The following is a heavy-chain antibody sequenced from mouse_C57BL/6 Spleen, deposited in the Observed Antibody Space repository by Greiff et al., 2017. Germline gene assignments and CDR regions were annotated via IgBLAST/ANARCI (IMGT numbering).Heavy chain of an antibody. CDR3: ASPIYDGYSYAMDY. Sequence: EVKLMESGPGLVKPSQSLSLTCSVTGYSITSGYYWNWIRQFPGNKLEWMGYISYDGSNNYNPSLKNRISITRDTSKNQLFLKLNSVTTEDTATYYCASPIYDGYSYAMDYWGQGTSVTVSS. CDR1: GYSITSGYY. J-gene: IGHJ4*01. D-gene: IGHD2-3*01. CDR2: ISYDGSN. V-gene: IGHV3-6*01.